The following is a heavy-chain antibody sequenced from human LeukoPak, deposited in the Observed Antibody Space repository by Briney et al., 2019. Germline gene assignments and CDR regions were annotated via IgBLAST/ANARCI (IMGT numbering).Heavy chain of an antibody. CDR1: GFTFSSYA. D-gene: IGHD3-10*01. CDR2: ISGSGGGT. V-gene: IGHV3-23*01. Sequence: SGGSLRLSCAASGFTFSSYAMSWVRQDPGKGLEWVSGISGSGGGTYYADSVKGRFTISRDNSKNTLYLQMNSLRAEDTAVYFCAKGMSSYGSGSFDYWGQGTLVTVSS. J-gene: IGHJ4*02. CDR3: AKGMSSYGSGSFDY.